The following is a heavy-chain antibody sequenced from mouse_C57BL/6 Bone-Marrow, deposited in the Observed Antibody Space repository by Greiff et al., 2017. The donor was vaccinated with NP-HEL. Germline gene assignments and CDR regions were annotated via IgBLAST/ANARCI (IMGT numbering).Heavy chain of an antibody. D-gene: IGHD3-2*01. CDR2: INPNNGGT. CDR3: ARWKTARGYYAMDY. J-gene: IGHJ4*01. Sequence: VQLQQSGPELVKPGASVKMSCKASGYTFTDYNMHWVKQSHGKSLEWIGYINPNNGGTSYNQKFKGKATLTVNKSSSTAYMELRSLTSEDSAVYYCARWKTARGYYAMDYWGQGTSVTVSS. V-gene: IGHV1-22*01. CDR1: GYTFTDYN.